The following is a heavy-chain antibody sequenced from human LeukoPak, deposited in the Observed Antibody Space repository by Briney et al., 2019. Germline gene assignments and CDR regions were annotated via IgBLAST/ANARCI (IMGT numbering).Heavy chain of an antibody. D-gene: IGHD3-22*01. J-gene: IGHJ4*02. Sequence: GGSLRLSCAASGFTFSSYAMSWVRQAPGKGLEWVSAISGSGGSTYYADSVKGRFTISRDNSKNTLYLQMNSLRAEDTAVYYCEKVGYYYDSSGYYPLFDYWGQGTLVTVSS. V-gene: IGHV3-23*01. CDR3: EKVGYYYDSSGYYPLFDY. CDR2: ISGSGGST. CDR1: GFTFSSYA.